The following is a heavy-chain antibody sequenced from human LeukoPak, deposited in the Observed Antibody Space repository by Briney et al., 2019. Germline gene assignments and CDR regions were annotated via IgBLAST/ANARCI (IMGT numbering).Heavy chain of an antibody. CDR2: INHSGST. J-gene: IGHJ3*02. D-gene: IGHD2-2*01. CDR1: GGSFSGYY. V-gene: IGHV4-34*01. CDR3: ARGGGIVVPAAMGYAFDI. Sequence: PSETLSLTCAVYGGSFSGYYWSWIRQPPGKGLEWIGEINHSGSTNYNPSLKSRVTISVDTSKNQFSLKLSSVTAADTAVYYCARGGGIVVPAAMGYAFDIWGQGTMVTVSS.